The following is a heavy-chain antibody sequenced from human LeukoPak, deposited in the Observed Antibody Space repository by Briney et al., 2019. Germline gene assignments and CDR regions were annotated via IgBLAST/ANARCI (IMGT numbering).Heavy chain of an antibody. V-gene: IGHV3-21*01. Sequence: PGGSLRLSCAASGFTFSDYSMNWVRQAPGGGLEWVSSIDGSSSYIYYADSVKGRFAISRDNANNSLYLQMNSLRAEDTAVYYCARDYSTSSWGQGTLVTVSS. CDR1: GFTFSDYS. J-gene: IGHJ4*02. CDR2: IDGSSSYI. D-gene: IGHD6-13*01. CDR3: ARDYSTSS.